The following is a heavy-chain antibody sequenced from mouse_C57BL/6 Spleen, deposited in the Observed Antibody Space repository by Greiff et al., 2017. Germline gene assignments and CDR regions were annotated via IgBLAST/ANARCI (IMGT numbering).Heavy chain of an antibody. J-gene: IGHJ4*01. CDR3: ARDGRGYAMDY. D-gene: IGHD2-3*01. V-gene: IGHV1-50*01. Sequence: QVQLQQPGAELVKPGASVKLSCKASGYTFTSYWMQWVKQRPGQGLEWIGEIDPSDSDTNYTQKFKGRATLTVDTSSSTAYMQLSSLTSEDSAVYYCARDGRGYAMDYWGQGTSVTVSS. CDR2: IDPSDSDT. CDR1: GYTFTSYW.